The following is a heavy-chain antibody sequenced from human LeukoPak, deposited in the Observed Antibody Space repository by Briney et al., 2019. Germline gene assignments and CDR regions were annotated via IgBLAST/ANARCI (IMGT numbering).Heavy chain of an antibody. CDR1: GFTFSSYA. CDR2: ISYDGSNK. V-gene: IGHV3-30*04. Sequence: GGSLRLSCAASGFTFSSYAMHWVRQAPGKGLEWVAVISYDGSNKYYADSVKGRFTISRDNSKNTLYLQMNSLRAGDTAVYYCARDKQWPRSYYYYYYGMDVWGKGTTVTVSS. J-gene: IGHJ6*04. CDR3: ARDKQWPRSYYYYYYGMDV. D-gene: IGHD6-19*01.